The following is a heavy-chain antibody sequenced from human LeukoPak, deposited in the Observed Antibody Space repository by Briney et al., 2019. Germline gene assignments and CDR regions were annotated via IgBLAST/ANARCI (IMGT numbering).Heavy chain of an antibody. CDR3: AKVPNYDFWSGYYLYYFDY. Sequence: GGSLRLSCAASGFTFSDYYMSWIRQAPGKGLEWVSYISSSGSTIYYADSVKGRFTISRDNAKNSLYLQMNSLRAEDTAVYYCAKVPNYDFWSGYYLYYFDYWGQGTLVTVSS. CDR2: ISSSGSTI. CDR1: GFTFSDYY. J-gene: IGHJ4*02. V-gene: IGHV3-11*01. D-gene: IGHD3-3*01.